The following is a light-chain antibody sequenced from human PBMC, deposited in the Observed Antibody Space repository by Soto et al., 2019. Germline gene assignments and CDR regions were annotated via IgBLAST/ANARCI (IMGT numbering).Light chain of an antibody. Sequence: DIQMTQSPSTLSASVGDRVTITCRASQSISSWLAWYQQKPGKAPKLLIYKASSLESGVPSRFSGSGSGTDFTLTISSLQPEDFVTYYCQHYNSYSEAFGQGTKVDIK. CDR2: KAS. J-gene: IGKJ1*01. CDR3: QHYNSYSEA. V-gene: IGKV1-5*03. CDR1: QSISSW.